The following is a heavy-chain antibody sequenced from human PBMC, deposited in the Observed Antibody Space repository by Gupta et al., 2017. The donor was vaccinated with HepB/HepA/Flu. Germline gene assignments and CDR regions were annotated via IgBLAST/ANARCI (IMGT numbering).Heavy chain of an antibody. CDR1: GFTFSSYW. CDR2: IKQDGSEK. Sequence: EVQLGESGGGLVQPGGSLRLSCAASGFTFSSYWLSWVRQAPGKGLEWVANIKQDGSEKYYVDSVKGRFTISRDNAKNSLYLQMNSLRAEDTAVYYCARNQMTYYDFWSGTRGGWFDPWGQGTLVTVSS. D-gene: IGHD3-3*01. V-gene: IGHV3-7*01. CDR3: ARNQMTYYDFWSGTRGGWFDP. J-gene: IGHJ5*02.